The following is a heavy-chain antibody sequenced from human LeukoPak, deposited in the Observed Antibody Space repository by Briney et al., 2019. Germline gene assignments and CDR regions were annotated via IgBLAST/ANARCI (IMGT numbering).Heavy chain of an antibody. D-gene: IGHD1-26*01. J-gene: IGHJ4*02. V-gene: IGHV1-69*06. CDR3: ARDGPYSGSYY. CDR2: IIPIFGTT. Sequence: ASVKVSCKASGGTFRSNPVSWVRQAPGQGLEWMGQIIPIFGTTNYAQKFQDRLTLTADKSTGTAYMELYSLTSDDTAVYYCARDGPYSGSYYWGQGTLVTVSS. CDR1: GGTFRSNP.